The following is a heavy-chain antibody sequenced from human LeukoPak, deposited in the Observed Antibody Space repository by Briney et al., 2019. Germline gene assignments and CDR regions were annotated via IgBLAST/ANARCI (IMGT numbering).Heavy chain of an antibody. V-gene: IGHV1-8*01. J-gene: IGHJ6*02. D-gene: IGHD3-9*01. CDR3: ARAHYDILTGYFSYYYYGMDV. CDR2: MNPNSGNT. CDR1: GYTFTSYD. Sequence: ASVKVSCKASGYTFTSYDINWVRQATGQGLEWMGWMNPNSGNTGYAQKFQGRATMTRNTSISTAYMELSSLRSEDTAVYYCARAHYDILTGYFSYYYYGMDVWGQGTTVTVSS.